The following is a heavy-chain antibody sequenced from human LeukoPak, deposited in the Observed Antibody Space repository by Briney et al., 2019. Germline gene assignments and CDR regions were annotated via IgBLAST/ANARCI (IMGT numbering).Heavy chain of an antibody. Sequence: SETLSLTCAVYGGSFSGYYWSWIRQPPGKGLEWIGEINHSGSTNYNPPLKSRVTISLDTSKNRFSLKLSSVTAADTAMYYCARNDMEYSSSWWPFDYWGQGTLVTVSS. CDR3: ARNDMEYSSSWWPFDY. CDR1: GGSFSGYY. CDR2: INHSGST. D-gene: IGHD6-13*01. J-gene: IGHJ4*02. V-gene: IGHV4-34*01.